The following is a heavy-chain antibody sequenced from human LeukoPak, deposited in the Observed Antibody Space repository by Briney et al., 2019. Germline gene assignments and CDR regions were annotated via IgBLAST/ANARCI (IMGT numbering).Heavy chain of an antibody. CDR1: GFSVSSYY. J-gene: IGHJ4*02. Sequence: PGGSLRLSCAASGFSVSSYYMSWVNQPPGKGLEWLSLIYSGDDTYYPDSVKGRFTISRDNSKNTLYLQLKSLGAEDTAVYYCTTVLSSNRYNLCDYWGQGALVTVSS. D-gene: IGHD6-13*01. CDR2: IYSGDDT. V-gene: IGHV3-66*01. CDR3: TTVLSSNRYNLCDY.